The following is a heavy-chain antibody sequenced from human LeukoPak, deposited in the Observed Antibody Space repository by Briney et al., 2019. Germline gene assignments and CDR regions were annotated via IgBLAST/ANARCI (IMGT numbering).Heavy chain of an antibody. CDR1: GGSFSGYY. D-gene: IGHD4-17*01. CDR2: INHSGST. Sequence: SETLSLTCAVYGGSFSGYYWSWIRQPPGKGLEWIGEINHSGSTNYNPSLKSRVTISVDTSKNQFSLKLSSVTAADTAVYYCARGPSQNWGYGLRWFFPWGQGPRVTVSS. V-gene: IGHV4-34*01. J-gene: IGHJ5*02. CDR3: ARGPSQNWGYGLRWFFP.